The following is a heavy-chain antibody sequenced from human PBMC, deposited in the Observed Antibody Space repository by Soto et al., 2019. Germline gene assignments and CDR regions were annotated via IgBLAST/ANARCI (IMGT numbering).Heavy chain of an antibody. Sequence: ASETLSLTCAVSGGSISSGGYSWSWIRQPPGKGLEWIGYIYHSGSTYYNPSLKSRVTISVDRSKNQFSLKLSSVTAADTAVYYCARAGGLGAVAVGHWGQGTLVTVSS. CDR3: ARAGGLGAVAVGH. D-gene: IGHD6-19*01. V-gene: IGHV4-30-2*01. J-gene: IGHJ4*02. CDR1: GGSISSGGYS. CDR2: IYHSGST.